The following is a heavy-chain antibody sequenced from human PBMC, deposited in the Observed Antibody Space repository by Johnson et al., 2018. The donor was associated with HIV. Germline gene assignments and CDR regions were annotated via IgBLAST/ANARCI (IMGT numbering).Heavy chain of an antibody. V-gene: IGHV3-30-3*01. J-gene: IGHJ3*02. CDR2: ISYDGSNK. D-gene: IGHD2-15*01. CDR1: GFTFSSYA. Sequence: QVQLVESGGGVVQPGRSLRLSCAASGFTFSSYAMHWVRQAPGKGLEWVAVISYDGSNKYYADSVKGRFTISRDNSKNTLYLQINSLRAEDTAVYYCARAVVVAATNAFDIWGQGTMVTVSS. CDR3: ARAVVVAATNAFDI.